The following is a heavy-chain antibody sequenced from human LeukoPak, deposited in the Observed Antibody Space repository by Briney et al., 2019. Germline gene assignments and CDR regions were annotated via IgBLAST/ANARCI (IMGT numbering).Heavy chain of an antibody. CDR1: GGSISSGDYY. CDR3: ARVMTYYDFWSGYYVDYYYYYMDV. J-gene: IGHJ6*03. CDR2: TYYSGST. Sequence: SETLSLTCTVSGGSISSGDYYWSWLRQPPGKGLEWIGYTYYSGSTYYNPSLKSRVTISVDTSKNQFSVKLSSVTAADTAVYYCARVMTYYDFWSGYYVDYYYYYMDVWGKGTTVTVSS. D-gene: IGHD3-3*01. V-gene: IGHV4-30-4*08.